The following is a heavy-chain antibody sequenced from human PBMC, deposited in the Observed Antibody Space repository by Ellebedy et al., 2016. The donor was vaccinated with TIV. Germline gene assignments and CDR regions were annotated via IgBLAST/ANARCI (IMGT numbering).Heavy chain of an antibody. CDR3: AVHLVSWFSAFDI. J-gene: IGHJ3*02. CDR1: GFSVSSRY. D-gene: IGHD6-13*01. V-gene: IGHV3-53*01. Sequence: PGGSLRLSCAASGFSVSSRYMSWVRQAPGKGLEWVAVIYTGGDTHYADSVEGRFTISRHNSTNTLYLQVNSLRPEDAAVYYCAVHLVSWFSAFDIWGPGAEVTVSS. CDR2: IYTGGDT.